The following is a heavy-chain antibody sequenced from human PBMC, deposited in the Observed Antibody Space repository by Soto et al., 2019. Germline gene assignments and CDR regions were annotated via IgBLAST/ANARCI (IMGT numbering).Heavy chain of an antibody. V-gene: IGHV4-39*01. CDR3: ERPDSRPVNGNAWLEP. J-gene: IGHJ5*02. CDR2: IYYTGIT. D-gene: IGHD1-1*01. CDR1: VCSIISSGYY. Sequence: TSSTXSLTGTVAVCSIISSGYYLCWIRQPPGKGLEWIGTIYYTGITYYKPSLKSRVTISVETSRNQFSLNLRSVTAADTAVHYRERPDSRPVNGNAWLEPWGQGTLVKVYS.